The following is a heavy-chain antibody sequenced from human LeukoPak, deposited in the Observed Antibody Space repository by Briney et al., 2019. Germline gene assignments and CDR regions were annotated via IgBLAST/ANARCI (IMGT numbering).Heavy chain of an antibody. CDR3: ARGPRYGESGYDLGPY. CDR2: INPNSGGS. J-gene: IGHJ4*02. D-gene: IGHD5-12*01. Sequence: ASVKVSCKASGYTFTGYYMYWVRQAPGQGLEWMGWINPNSGGSHYARRFQGRVTVTSDTSINTAYMELTSLTTDDTAVYYCARGPRYGESGYDLGPYWGQGTLVTVSS. CDR1: GYTFTGYY. V-gene: IGHV1-2*02.